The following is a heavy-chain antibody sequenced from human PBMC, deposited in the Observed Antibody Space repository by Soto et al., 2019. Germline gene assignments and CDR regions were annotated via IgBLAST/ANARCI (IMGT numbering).Heavy chain of an antibody. CDR2: ISSSSFTL. Sequence: GGSLRLSCAASGFTFGSYTMNWVRQAPGRGLEWVSSISSSSFTLYYADSVKGRFSISRDNAKNSLYLQMNSLRAEDTAVYYCARDHHRYSGYDYVDYWGQGTLVTVSS. J-gene: IGHJ4*02. D-gene: IGHD5-12*01. V-gene: IGHV3-48*01. CDR3: ARDHHRYSGYDYVDY. CDR1: GFTFGSYT.